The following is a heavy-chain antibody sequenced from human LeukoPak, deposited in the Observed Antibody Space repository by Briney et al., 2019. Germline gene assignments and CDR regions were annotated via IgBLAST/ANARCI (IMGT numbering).Heavy chain of an antibody. Sequence: SETLSLTCTVSGDSISSGNYWGWIRQPPGKGLEWIGSIFHTGSTYYNLSLKSRVTIPVDTSKNQFSLRLSSVTAADTAVYYCARDEISSSGSLNGAFDIWGQGTMVTVSS. D-gene: IGHD3-22*01. CDR1: GDSISSGNY. J-gene: IGHJ3*02. CDR3: ARDEISSSGSLNGAFDI. CDR2: IFHTGST. V-gene: IGHV4-38-2*02.